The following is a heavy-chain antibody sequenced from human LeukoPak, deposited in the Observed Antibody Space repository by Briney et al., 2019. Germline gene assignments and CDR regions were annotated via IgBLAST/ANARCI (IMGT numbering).Heavy chain of an antibody. CDR1: GYRFTSYW. CDR3: ARQIRAYYYYYGMDV. V-gene: IGHV5-51*01. J-gene: IGHJ6*02. Sequence: GESLKISFKGSGYRFTSYWIVWVRQMPGKGLEWMGIIYPGDSDTRYSPSFQGQVTISADKSISTAYLQWSSLKASDTAMYYCARQIRAYYYYYGMDVWGQGTTVTVSS. CDR2: IYPGDSDT.